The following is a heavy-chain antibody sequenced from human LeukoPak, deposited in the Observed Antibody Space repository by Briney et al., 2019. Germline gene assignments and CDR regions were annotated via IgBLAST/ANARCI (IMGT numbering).Heavy chain of an antibody. CDR1: GFTFSNYA. J-gene: IGHJ4*02. CDR3: ARGTMRVALDY. D-gene: IGHD1-14*01. Sequence: GGSLRLSCAASGFTFSNYAMHWVRQAPGKGLEYVSAISRNGGSTYYANSVKGRFTISRDSSKKTLYLQMGSLRAEDMAVYYCARGTMRVALDYWGQGTLVSVSS. CDR2: ISRNGGST. V-gene: IGHV3-64*01.